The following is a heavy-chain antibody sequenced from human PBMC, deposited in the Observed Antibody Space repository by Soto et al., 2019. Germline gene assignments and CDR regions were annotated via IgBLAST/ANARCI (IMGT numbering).Heavy chain of an antibody. Sequence: SETLSLTCAVSGGSISSSNLWSWVRQPPGKGLEWIGEIYHSGSTNYNPSLKSRVTISVDKSKNQFSLKLSSVTAADTAVYYCARDRRPYDYGDYGHAFDIWGQGTMVTVSS. D-gene: IGHD4-17*01. CDR3: ARDRRPYDYGDYGHAFDI. J-gene: IGHJ3*02. V-gene: IGHV4-4*02. CDR2: IYHSGST. CDR1: GGSISSSNL.